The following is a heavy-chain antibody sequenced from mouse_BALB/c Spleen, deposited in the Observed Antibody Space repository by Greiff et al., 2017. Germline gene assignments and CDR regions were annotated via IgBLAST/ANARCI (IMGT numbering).Heavy chain of an antibody. CDR3: ARPYGNLYWYFDV. D-gene: IGHD2-1*01. V-gene: IGHV1-14*01. J-gene: IGHJ1*01. Sequence: VQLQQSGPELVKPGASVKMSCKASGYTFTSYVMHWVKQKPGQGLEWIGYINPYNDGTKYNEKFKGKATLTSDKSSSTAYMELSSLTSEDSAVYYCARPYGNLYWYFDVGGAGTTVTVSS. CDR2: INPYNDGT. CDR1: GYTFTSYV.